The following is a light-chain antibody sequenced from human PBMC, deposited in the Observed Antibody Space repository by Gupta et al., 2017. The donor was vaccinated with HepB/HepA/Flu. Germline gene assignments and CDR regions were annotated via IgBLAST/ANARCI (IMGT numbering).Light chain of an antibody. CDR1: SSDVGSYDR. Sequence: QSALTQPASVSGSPGQSITISCPGTSSDVGSYDRVSWYQQFPGKAPKLMVYEVNKRPSGVSSRFSASKSGNTASLTISGLQAEDEADYYCCSYADASTLVVFGGGTKLTVL. CDR2: EVN. CDR3: CSYADASTLVV. J-gene: IGLJ2*01. V-gene: IGLV2-23*02.